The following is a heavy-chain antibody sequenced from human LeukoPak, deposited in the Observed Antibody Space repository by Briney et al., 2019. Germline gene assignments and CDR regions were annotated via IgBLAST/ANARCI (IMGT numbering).Heavy chain of an antibody. CDR2: MNPKSGNT. CDR1: GYTFTRYD. Sequence: ASVKVSCKASGYTFTRYDINWVRQATGQGLEWMGWMNPKSGNTGHAQKFQGRVTMTEDTSTDTAYMELSSLRSEDTAVYYCAATVVGATMDAFDIWGQGTMVTVSS. CDR3: AATVVGATMDAFDI. J-gene: IGHJ3*02. V-gene: IGHV1-8*01. D-gene: IGHD1-26*01.